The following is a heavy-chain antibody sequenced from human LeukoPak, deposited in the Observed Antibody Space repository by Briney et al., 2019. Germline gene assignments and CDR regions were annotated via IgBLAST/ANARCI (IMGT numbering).Heavy chain of an antibody. V-gene: IGHV1-18*01. D-gene: IGHD3-3*01. CDR2: ISAYNGNT. J-gene: IGHJ5*02. Sequence: VASVKVSCKASGYTFTSYGISWVRQAPGQGLEWMGWISAYNGNTNYAQKLQGRVTMTTDTSTSTAYMELRSLRSDDTAVYYCARDIPYYDFWSGYSGLVNWFDPWGQGTLVTVSS. CDR1: GYTFTSYG. CDR3: ARDIPYYDFWSGYSGLVNWFDP.